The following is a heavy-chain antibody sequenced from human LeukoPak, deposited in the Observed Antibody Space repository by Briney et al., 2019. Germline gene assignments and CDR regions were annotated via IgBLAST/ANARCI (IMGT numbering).Heavy chain of an antibody. V-gene: IGHV3-21*04. CDR2: ISTSGTHI. Sequence: GGSLRLSCAASGFTFSGHSMNWVRQAPGKGLEWVSSISTSGTHIYYAASVKGRFTISRDNAKNSLYLQMNSLRAEDTAVYYCAKGGNGYCTNGICSPRVVAAIDYWGQGTLVTVSS. CDR1: GFTFSGHS. CDR3: AKGGNGYCTNGICSPRVVAAIDY. J-gene: IGHJ4*02. D-gene: IGHD2-8*01.